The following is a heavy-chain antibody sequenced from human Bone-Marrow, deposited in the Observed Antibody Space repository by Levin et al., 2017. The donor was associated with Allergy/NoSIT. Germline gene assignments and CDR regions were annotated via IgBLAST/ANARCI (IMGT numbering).Heavy chain of an antibody. J-gene: IGHJ6*02. Sequence: PGGSLRLSCAASGFTFDDYAMHWVRQAPGKGLEWVSGISWNSGSIGYADSVKGRFTISRDNAKNSLYLQMNSLRAEDTALYYCAKDMGNWNDDRYYYYYGMDVWGQGTTVTVSS. CDR1: GFTFDDYA. CDR2: ISWNSGSI. CDR3: AKDMGNWNDDRYYYYYGMDV. D-gene: IGHD1-1*01. V-gene: IGHV3-9*01.